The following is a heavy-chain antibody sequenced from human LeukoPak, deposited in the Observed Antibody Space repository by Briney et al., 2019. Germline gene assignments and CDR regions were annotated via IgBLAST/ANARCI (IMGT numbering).Heavy chain of an antibody. CDR2: IYYTGTT. CDR3: ARAAWRGSNSRDAFDI. D-gene: IGHD4/OR15-4a*01. Sequence: SETLSLTCTVSGGSISSGGDYWSLIRQHPGKGLEWIGYIYYTGTTYYNPSLKSRLTISVDTSKNQFSLNLSSMTAADTAVYYCARAAWRGSNSRDAFDIWGQGTVVTVSS. CDR1: GGSISSGGDY. V-gene: IGHV4-31*03. J-gene: IGHJ3*02.